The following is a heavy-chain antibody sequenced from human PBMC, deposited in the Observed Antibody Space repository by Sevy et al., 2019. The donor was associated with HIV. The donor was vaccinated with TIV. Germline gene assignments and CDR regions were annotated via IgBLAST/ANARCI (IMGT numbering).Heavy chain of an antibody. Sequence: GGSLRLPCAASGFSFSSYWMHWVRQAPGKGLEWVANIKQDESEKYYAGSVKGRFTISRDNAKNSVYLQMNSLRPEDTAIYYCARGNSGSFDYWGQGTLVTVSS. CDR1: GFSFSSYW. D-gene: IGHD3-22*01. V-gene: IGHV3-7*04. CDR2: IKQDESEK. CDR3: ARGNSGSFDY. J-gene: IGHJ4*02.